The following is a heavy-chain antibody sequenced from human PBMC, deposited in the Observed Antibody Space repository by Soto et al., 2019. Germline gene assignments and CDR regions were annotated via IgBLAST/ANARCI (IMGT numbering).Heavy chain of an antibody. CDR1: GGTFSSYA. V-gene: IGHV1-69*06. Sequence: SVKVSCKASGGTFSSYAISWVRQAPGQGLEWMGGIIPIFGTANYAQKFQGRVTITADKSTSTAYMELSSLRSEDTAVYYCASKGYYDSSGYYNYYYYGMDVWGQGTTVTV. D-gene: IGHD3-22*01. J-gene: IGHJ6*02. CDR2: IIPIFGTA. CDR3: ASKGYYDSSGYYNYYYYGMDV.